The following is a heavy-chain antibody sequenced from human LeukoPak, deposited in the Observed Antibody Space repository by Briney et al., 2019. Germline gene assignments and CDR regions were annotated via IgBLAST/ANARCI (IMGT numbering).Heavy chain of an antibody. CDR1: GYSFTSFD. J-gene: IGHJ6*02. V-gene: IGHV1-8*01. CDR3: ARVTRYYYGMDV. Sequence: GASVKVSCKASGYSFTSFDINWVRQATGQGLEWMGWMNPNSGNKGYAQKFQGRVTMTRSTSISTAYMELSSLRSEDTAVYYCARVTRYYYGMDVWGQGTTVTVSS. CDR2: MNPNSGNK.